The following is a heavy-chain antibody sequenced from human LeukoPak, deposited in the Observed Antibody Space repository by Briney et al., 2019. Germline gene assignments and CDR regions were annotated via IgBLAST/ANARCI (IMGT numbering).Heavy chain of an antibody. J-gene: IGHJ5*02. V-gene: IGHV1-24*01. CDR1: GYTLTELS. CDR3: ATTMIFGVVIYNWFDP. CDR2: FDPEDGET. D-gene: IGHD3-3*01. Sequence: ASVKVSCKVSGYTLTELSMHWVRQAPGKGLEWMGGFDPEDGETIYAQKFQGRVTMTEDTSTDTAYMELSSLRSEDTAVYYCATTMIFGVVIYNWFDPWGQGTLVTVSS.